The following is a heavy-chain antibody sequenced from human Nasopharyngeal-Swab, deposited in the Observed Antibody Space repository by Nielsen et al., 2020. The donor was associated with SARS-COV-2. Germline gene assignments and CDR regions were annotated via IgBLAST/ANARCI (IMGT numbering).Heavy chain of an antibody. CDR1: GYTFTGYY. D-gene: IGHD5-12*01. J-gene: IGHJ5*02. V-gene: IGHV1-2*06. CDR3: ARAKGDIVATIRVWGFDP. Sequence: VKVSCKASGYTFTGYYMHWVRQAPGQGLEWMGRINPNSGGTNYAQKFQGRVTMTRDTSISTAYMELSRLRSDDTAVYYCARAKGDIVATIRVWGFDPWGQGTLVTVSS. CDR2: INPNSGGT.